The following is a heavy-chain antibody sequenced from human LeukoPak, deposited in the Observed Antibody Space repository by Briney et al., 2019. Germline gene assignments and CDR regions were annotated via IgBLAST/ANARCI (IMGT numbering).Heavy chain of an antibody. CDR1: GFKLTTYY. V-gene: IGHV3-11*01. J-gene: IGHJ5*02. D-gene: IGHD3-10*01. CDR3: VRLVRGATFDP. Sequence: GGSLRLSCAASGFKLTTYYMTWIRQAPGKGLEWLSSISGSGTTIDYADSVKGRFTISRDNAKTSLYLQMNNLTAEDTAVYYCVRLVRGATFDPWGQGALVAVSS. CDR2: ISGSGTTI.